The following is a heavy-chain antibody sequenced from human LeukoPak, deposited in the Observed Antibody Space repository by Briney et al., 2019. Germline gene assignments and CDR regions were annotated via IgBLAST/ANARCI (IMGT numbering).Heavy chain of an antibody. J-gene: IGHJ3*02. D-gene: IGHD6-6*01. Sequence: ASVKVSCKASGGSFNKYAISWVRQAPGQGLEWMGGIIPLFGPAHYAHKFQGRVTITTDASTTTAYMELSSLRSEDTAVYYCAREIAAPGGAFDIWGQGTMVTVSS. CDR1: GGSFNKYA. CDR3: AREIAAPGGAFDI. V-gene: IGHV1-69*05. CDR2: IIPLFGPA.